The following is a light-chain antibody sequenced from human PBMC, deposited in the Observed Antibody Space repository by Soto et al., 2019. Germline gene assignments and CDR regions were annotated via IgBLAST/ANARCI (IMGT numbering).Light chain of an antibody. J-gene: IGKJ1*01. CDR3: ELYVTSLTW. Sequence: IDWTRAPGSLCLALGERATLSCRASQSVSSTYLAWYQQKPGQAPRLLIYDASSRATGIPDRFSGGGSGTDFPLTIYGLDLQDFAVYYCELYVTSLTWFGHGTKVDI. CDR2: DAS. CDR1: QSVSSTY. V-gene: IGKV3-20*01.